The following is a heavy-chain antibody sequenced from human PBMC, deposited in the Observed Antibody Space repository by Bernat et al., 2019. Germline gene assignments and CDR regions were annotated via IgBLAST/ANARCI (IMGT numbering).Heavy chain of an antibody. J-gene: IGHJ2*01. CDR2: IYSGGST. V-gene: IGHV3-23*04. D-gene: IGHD3-9*01. CDR1: GFTFSSYA. Sequence: EVQLVESGGGLVQPGGSLRLSCAASGFTFSSYAMSWVRQAPGKGLEWVSAIYSGGSTYYADSVKGRFTISRDNSKNTLYLQMNSLRAEDTAVYYCAREGTYYDILTGYYGNWYFDLWGRGTLVTVSS. CDR3: AREGTYYDILTGYYGNWYFDL.